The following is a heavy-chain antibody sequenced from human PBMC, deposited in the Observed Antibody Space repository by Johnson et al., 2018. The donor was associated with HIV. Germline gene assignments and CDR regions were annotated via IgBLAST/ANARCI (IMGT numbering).Heavy chain of an antibody. J-gene: IGHJ3*02. Sequence: VQLVESGGGLIQPGGSLRLSCAASGFTVSSNYMSWVRQAPGKGLEWVSVIYSGGSTYYADSVKGRFTISRDNSKNTLYLQMNSLRAEDTAVYYCAKVRSGYSYGYVAFDIWGQGTMVTVSS. CDR3: AKVRSGYSYGYVAFDI. CDR2: IYSGGST. CDR1: GFTVSSNY. V-gene: IGHV3-53*01. D-gene: IGHD5-18*01.